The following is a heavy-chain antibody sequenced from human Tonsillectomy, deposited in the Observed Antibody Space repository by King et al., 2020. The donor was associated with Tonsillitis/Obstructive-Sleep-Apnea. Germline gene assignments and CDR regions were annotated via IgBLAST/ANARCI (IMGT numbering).Heavy chain of an antibody. Sequence: VQLQESGPGLVKPSETLSLTCTVSGGSISSYYWSWIRQPPGKGLEWIGYIYYSGSTNYNPSLKSRVSISVDTSKNLFSLKLSSVTAADTAVYYCARGYYDFWSDYYHDAFDIWGQGTMVTVSS. V-gene: IGHV4-59*01. D-gene: IGHD3-3*01. CDR2: IYYSGST. CDR3: ARGYYDFWSDYYHDAFDI. J-gene: IGHJ3*02. CDR1: GGSISSYY.